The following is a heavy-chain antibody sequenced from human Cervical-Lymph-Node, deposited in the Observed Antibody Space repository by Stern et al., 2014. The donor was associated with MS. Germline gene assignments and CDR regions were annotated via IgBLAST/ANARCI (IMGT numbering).Heavy chain of an antibody. J-gene: IGHJ6*02. V-gene: IGHV2-5*02. CDR2: IYWADDK. CDR3: AHSVINYYYYGMDV. Sequence: SGPMLVKPTQTLTLTCTFSGFSLSTSGVGVVWIRQPPGKALEWLAIIYWADDKRYIPSLKSRLPITKDTSKKQVVLTMTNMDPVDTATYYCAHSVINYYYYGMDVWGQGTTVTVSS. CDR1: GFSLSTSGVG. D-gene: IGHD2-21*01.